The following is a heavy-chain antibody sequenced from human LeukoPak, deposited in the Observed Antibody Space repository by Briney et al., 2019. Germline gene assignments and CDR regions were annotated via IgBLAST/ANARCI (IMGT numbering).Heavy chain of an antibody. D-gene: IGHD3-9*01. V-gene: IGHV3-69-1*01. CDR2: ISSSSTI. CDR1: GFTFSSYA. Sequence: GGSLRLSCAASGFTFSSYAMSWVRQAPGKGLEWVSSISSSSTIYYADSVKGRFTISRDNAKNSLYLQMNSLRAEDTAVYYCARVRYFDLYWFDPWGQGTLVTVSS. J-gene: IGHJ5*02. CDR3: ARVRYFDLYWFDP.